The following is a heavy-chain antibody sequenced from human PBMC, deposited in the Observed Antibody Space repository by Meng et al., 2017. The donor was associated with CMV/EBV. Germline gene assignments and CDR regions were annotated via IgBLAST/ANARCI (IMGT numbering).Heavy chain of an antibody. CDR1: GGSISNYY. CDR2: IYYSGST. CDR3: ARGDIVVVPGAHYYYYGMDV. D-gene: IGHD2-2*01. Sequence: SETLSLTCSVSGGSISNYYWSWIRQSPGKGLEWIGYIYYSGSTNYNPSLKSRVTISVDTSKNQFSLKLSSVTAADTAVYYCARGDIVVVPGAHYYYYGMDVWGQGTTVTVSS. V-gene: IGHV4-59*01. J-gene: IGHJ6*02.